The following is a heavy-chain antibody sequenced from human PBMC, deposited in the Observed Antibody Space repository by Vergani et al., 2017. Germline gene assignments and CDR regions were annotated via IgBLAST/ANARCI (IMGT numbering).Heavy chain of an antibody. V-gene: IGHV4-34*01. J-gene: IGHJ4*02. CDR2: IKHSGST. CDR1: GGSFSGYY. CDR3: ARSGRNYYDSSGYYHASARRYYFDY. D-gene: IGHD3-22*01. Sequence: QVQLQQWGAGLLKPSETLSLTCAVYGGSFSGYYWSWIRQPPGKGLEWIGEIKHSGSTNYNPSLKSRVTISVDTSKNQFSLKLSSVTAADTAVYYCARSGRNYYDSSGYYHASARRYYFDYWGQGTLVTVSS.